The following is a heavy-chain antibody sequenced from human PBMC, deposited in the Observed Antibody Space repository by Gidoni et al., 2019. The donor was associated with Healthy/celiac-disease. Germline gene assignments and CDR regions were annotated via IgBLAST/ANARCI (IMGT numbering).Heavy chain of an antibody. CDR3: ARDCSGSSLY. J-gene: IGHJ4*02. Sequence: EVHLVESGGGLVQPGGSLRLSCAVSGFTFSDYWMSWVRQAPGKGLEWVANINQDGSEKYYVDSVKGRFTISRDNAKNSLYVQMNSLRDEDTAVYYCARDCSGSSLYWGQGTLVTVSS. CDR2: INQDGSEK. V-gene: IGHV3-7*03. D-gene: IGHD6-13*01. CDR1: GFTFSDYW.